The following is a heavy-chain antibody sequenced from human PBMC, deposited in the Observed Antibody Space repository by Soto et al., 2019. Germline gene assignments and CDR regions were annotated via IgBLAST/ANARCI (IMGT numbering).Heavy chain of an antibody. CDR3: ARGLQLWFQPYYYGMDV. CDR1: GGSFSGYY. CDR2: INHSGST. D-gene: IGHD5-18*01. V-gene: IGHV4-34*01. J-gene: IGHJ6*02. Sequence: PSETLSLTCAVYGGSFSGYYWSWIRQPPGKGLEWIGEINHSGSTNYNPSLKSRVTISVDTSKNQFSLKLSSVTAADTAVYYCARGLQLWFQPYYYGMDVWGQGTTVTVSS.